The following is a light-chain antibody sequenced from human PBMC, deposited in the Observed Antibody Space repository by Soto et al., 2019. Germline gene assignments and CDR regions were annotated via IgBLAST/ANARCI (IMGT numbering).Light chain of an antibody. CDR1: SSDVGGHNY. CDR3: SSYSSSGTLFV. Sequence: QSVLAQPASVSGSPGQSITVSCTGISSDVGGHNYVSWFQQHPGQAPKLLIYEVTTRPSGVSTRFSGSKSGNTASLTISGLQAEDEADYHCSSYSSSGTLFVFGTGTKVTV. CDR2: EVT. J-gene: IGLJ1*01. V-gene: IGLV2-14*01.